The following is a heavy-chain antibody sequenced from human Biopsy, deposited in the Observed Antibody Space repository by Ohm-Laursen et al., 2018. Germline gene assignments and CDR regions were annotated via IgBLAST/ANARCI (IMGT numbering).Heavy chain of an antibody. CDR2: VYYTGST. CDR3: ARDRGYYSDRTVPGYFDL. J-gene: IGHJ2*01. V-gene: IGHV4-59*01. CDR1: GDSISSYY. Sequence: TLSLTCPVSGDSISSYYWSWIRQPPGKGLQWIGYVYYTGSTDYNPSLQSRVTISVDTSKNHSSLRLRSVTPADTATYYCARDRGYYSDRTVPGYFDLWGRGTLVTVSS. D-gene: IGHD3-22*01.